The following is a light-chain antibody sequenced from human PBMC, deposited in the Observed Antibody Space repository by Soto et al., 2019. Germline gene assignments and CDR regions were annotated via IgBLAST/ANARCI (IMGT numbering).Light chain of an antibody. Sequence: QSALTQPASVSGSPGQSITISCTGTSSDVGTYNLVSWYQQHPGKAPKLMIYEVSKWPSGVSNRFSGSKSGNTASLTISGLQAEDEADYCCCSYAAGNTYVFGTGTKVTVL. J-gene: IGLJ1*01. CDR3: CSYAAGNTYV. CDR1: SSDVGTYNL. CDR2: EVS. V-gene: IGLV2-23*02.